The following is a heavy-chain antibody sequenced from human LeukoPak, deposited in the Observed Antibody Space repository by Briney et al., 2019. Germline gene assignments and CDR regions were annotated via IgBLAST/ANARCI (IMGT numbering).Heavy chain of an antibody. Sequence: GGSLRLSCAASGFIFSSHTMHWVRQAPGKGLEYVSAISPNGGSTYYAKSVKGRFTISRDNSKNTLYLQMNSLRAEDTAVYYCAKGGGGVVVVPAAIDYFDYWGQGTLVTVSS. CDR1: GFIFSSHT. D-gene: IGHD2-2*01. CDR3: AKGGGGVVVVPAAIDYFDY. V-gene: IGHV3-64*01. CDR2: ISPNGGST. J-gene: IGHJ4*02.